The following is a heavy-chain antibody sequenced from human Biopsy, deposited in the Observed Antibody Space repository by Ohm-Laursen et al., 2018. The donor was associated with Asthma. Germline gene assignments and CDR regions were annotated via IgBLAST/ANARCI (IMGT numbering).Heavy chain of an antibody. CDR3: ARKAGSCISRTCYSLDF. CDR2: INSVFGTT. J-gene: IGHJ4*02. V-gene: IGHV1-69*13. Sequence: SVKVSCKSLGGTFNTYVIGWVRQAPGQGLEWMGWINSVFGTTTYPQKFQDRVTITADDPTSTVYMELSSLRSEDTAVYYCARKAGSCISRTCYSLDFWGQGTLVTVSS. D-gene: IGHD2-2*01. CDR1: GGTFNTYV.